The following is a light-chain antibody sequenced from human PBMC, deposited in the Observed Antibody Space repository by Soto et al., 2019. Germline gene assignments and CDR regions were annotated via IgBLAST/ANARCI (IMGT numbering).Light chain of an antibody. Sequence: DFQITQSQSTLSASVLERFTITCRASQNIRSRLAWFQQKPGKAPKLLIYDASSLESGVPQRFSGSGSGTEFTLTISSLQTDDFATYYCQHYNSYSEAFGQGTKVDIK. J-gene: IGKJ1*01. CDR1: QNIRSR. CDR3: QHYNSYSEA. CDR2: DAS. V-gene: IGKV1-5*01.